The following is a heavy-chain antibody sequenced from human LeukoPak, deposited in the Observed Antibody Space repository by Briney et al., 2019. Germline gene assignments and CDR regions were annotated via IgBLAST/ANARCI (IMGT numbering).Heavy chain of an antibody. CDR3: ARVNYYGSGSSPFFDY. CDR1: GYTFTSYG. V-gene: IGHV1-18*01. D-gene: IGHD3-10*01. J-gene: IGHJ4*02. Sequence: ASVKVSCKASGYTFTSYGISWVRQAPGQGLEWMGWISAYNGNTNYAQKLQGRVTMTRDTSISTAYMELSRLRSDDTAVYYCARVNYYGSGSSPFFDYWGQGTLVTVSS. CDR2: ISAYNGNT.